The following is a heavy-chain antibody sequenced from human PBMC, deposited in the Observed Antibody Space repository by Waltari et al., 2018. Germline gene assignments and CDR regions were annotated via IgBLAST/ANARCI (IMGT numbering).Heavy chain of an antibody. D-gene: IGHD3-3*01. V-gene: IGHV3-21*01. CDR2: ISSSSSYI. CDR1: GFTFSSYS. CDR3: ARGRFLEWLLWTIPFDY. J-gene: IGHJ4*02. Sequence: EVQLVESGGGLVKPGGSLRLSCVASGFTFSSYSMNWVRQAPGKGLEWVSSISSSSSYIYYADSVKCRFTISRDNAKNSLYLQMNSLRAEDTAVYYCARGRFLEWLLWTIPFDYWGQGTLVTVSS.